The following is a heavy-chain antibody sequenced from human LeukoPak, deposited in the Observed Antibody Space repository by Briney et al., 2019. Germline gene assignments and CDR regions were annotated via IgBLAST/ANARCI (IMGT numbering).Heavy chain of an antibody. CDR3: ARDFSPPHWSENSGYFDS. CDR1: PSTFSSYS. Sequence: GGSLRLSCTASPSTFSSYSLNWVRQAPGKGLEWVSSITTSSRYIYYADSVRGRFTISRDNAKYSLYLQMNSLRVEDTAVYYCARDFSPPHWSENSGYFDSWGQGTLVTVSS. J-gene: IGHJ4*02. CDR2: ITTSSRYI. D-gene: IGHD1-26*01. V-gene: IGHV3-21*06.